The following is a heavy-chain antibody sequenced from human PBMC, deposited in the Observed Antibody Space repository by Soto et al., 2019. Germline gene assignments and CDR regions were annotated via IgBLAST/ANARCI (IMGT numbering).Heavy chain of an antibody. CDR1: GFTFSSYG. J-gene: IGHJ6*02. CDR3: AKGLGYCSGGSCLNYYYYGMDV. D-gene: IGHD2-15*01. Sequence: GGSLRLACAASGFTFSSYGMHWVRQAPGKGLEWVAVISYDGSNKYYADSVKGRFTISRDNSKNTLYLQMNSLRAEDTAVYYCAKGLGYCSGGSCLNYYYYGMDVWGQGTTVTVSS. CDR2: ISYDGSNK. V-gene: IGHV3-30*18.